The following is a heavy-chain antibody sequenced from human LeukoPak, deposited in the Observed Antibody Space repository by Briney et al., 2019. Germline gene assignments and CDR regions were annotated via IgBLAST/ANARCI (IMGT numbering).Heavy chain of an antibody. Sequence: PSETLSLTCTVSGGSISSYYWSWIRQPPGEGPEWIGYIYYSGSTKYNPSLKSRVTISVDTSKNQFSLRLTSVTAADTAVYYCARHRRAEQWLVPFNYWGQGTLVTVSS. V-gene: IGHV4-59*08. CDR1: GGSISSYY. CDR3: ARHRRAEQWLVPFNY. J-gene: IGHJ4*02. D-gene: IGHD6-19*01. CDR2: IYYSGST.